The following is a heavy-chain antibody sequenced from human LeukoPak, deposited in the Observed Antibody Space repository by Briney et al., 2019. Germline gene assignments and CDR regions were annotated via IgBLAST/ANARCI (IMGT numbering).Heavy chain of an antibody. CDR2: ISGSGGST. D-gene: IGHD5-18*01. V-gene: IGHV3-23*01. Sequence: PGGSLRLSCAASGFTFSSYAMTWVRQAPGKGLEWVSTISGSGGSTYYADSVKGRFTISRDNSKNTLYVQMSSLRAEDTAIYYCAKREYSYQLDDWGQGTLVTVSS. CDR1: GFTFSSYA. J-gene: IGHJ4*02. CDR3: AKREYSYQLDD.